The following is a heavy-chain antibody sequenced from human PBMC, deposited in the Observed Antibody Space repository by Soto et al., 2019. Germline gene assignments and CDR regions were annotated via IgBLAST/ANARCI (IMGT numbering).Heavy chain of an antibody. CDR3: ARLGYCTGTSRYTFDS. D-gene: IGHD2-2*02. CDR2: INPSDSYT. CDR1: GYSFTSYW. V-gene: IGHV5-10-1*01. Sequence: PGESLKLSCQGSGYSFTSYWIGWVRQRPGKGLEWMGRINPSDSYTTYSPSFQGHVTISTDKSFSTAYLQWSGLKASDTAMYYCARLGYCTGTSRYTFDSWGQGTLVTVSS. J-gene: IGHJ4*02.